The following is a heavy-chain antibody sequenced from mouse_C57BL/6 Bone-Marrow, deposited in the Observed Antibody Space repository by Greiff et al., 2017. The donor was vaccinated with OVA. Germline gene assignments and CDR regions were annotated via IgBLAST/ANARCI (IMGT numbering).Heavy chain of an antibody. Sequence: EVLLVESGGGLVKPGGSLKLSCAASGFTFSSYAMSWVRQTPEKRLEWVATISDGGSYTYYPDNVKGRFTISRDNAKNNLYLQMSHLKSEDTAMYYCARGSSLYAMGYWGQGTSVTVSS. CDR3: ARGSSLYAMGY. J-gene: IGHJ4*01. D-gene: IGHD1-1*01. CDR1: GFTFSSYA. V-gene: IGHV5-4*01. CDR2: ISDGGSYT.